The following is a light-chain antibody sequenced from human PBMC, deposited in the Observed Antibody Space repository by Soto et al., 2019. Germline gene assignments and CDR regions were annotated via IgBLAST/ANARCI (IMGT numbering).Light chain of an antibody. V-gene: IGLV1-44*01. CDR3: ASWDDSLNGYV. J-gene: IGLJ1*01. CDR2: SNN. CDR1: SXNIGSNT. Sequence: QSVLTQPPSTSGTPGQWVSISCSGSSXNIGSNTVSWYQQVPGTAPKLLIYSNNQRPSGVPDRLSGSRSGTSASLAISGLQSEDEADYYCASWDDSLNGYVFGTGTKVTVL.